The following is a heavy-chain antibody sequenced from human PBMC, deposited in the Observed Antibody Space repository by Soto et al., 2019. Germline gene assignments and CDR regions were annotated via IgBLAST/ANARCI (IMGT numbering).Heavy chain of an antibody. J-gene: IGHJ4*02. CDR1: GGSISSSSYY. CDR2: IYYSGST. D-gene: IGHD3-16*01. V-gene: IGHV4-39*01. Sequence: QLQLQESGPGLVKPSETLSLTCTVSGGSISSSSYYWGWIRQPPGKGLEWIGSIYYSGSTYYNPSLKSRVTISVDTSKNQFSLKLSSVTAADTAVYYCARHDPTSHFDYWGQGTLVTVSS. CDR3: ARHDPTSHFDY.